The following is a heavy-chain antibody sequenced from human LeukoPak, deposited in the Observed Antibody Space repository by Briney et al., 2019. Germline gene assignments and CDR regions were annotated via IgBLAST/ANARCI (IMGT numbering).Heavy chain of an antibody. Sequence: PSETLSLTCTVSGGSISSGGYYWNWIRQFSGKGLEWIGYIYYSGSTYYNPSLKSRVIISVDTSKNQFSLKLSSVIAADTAVYYCARENNGAYGMDVWGQGTTVTVSS. V-gene: IGHV4-31*03. CDR2: IYYSGST. D-gene: IGHD1-14*01. J-gene: IGHJ6*02. CDR3: ARENNGAYGMDV. CDR1: GGSISSGGYY.